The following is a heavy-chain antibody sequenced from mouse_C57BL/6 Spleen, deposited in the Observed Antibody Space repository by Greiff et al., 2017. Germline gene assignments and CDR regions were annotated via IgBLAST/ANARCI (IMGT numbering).Heavy chain of an antibody. Sequence: EVKLLQSGGGLVQPGGSLKLSCAASGIDFSRYWMSWVRRAPGKGLEWIGEINPDSSTINYAPSLKDKFIISRDNAKNTLYLQMSKVRSEDTALYYCARRTMVKGYFDYWGQGTTLTVSS. CDR3: ARRTMVKGYFDY. CDR2: INPDSSTI. CDR1: GIDFSRYW. D-gene: IGHD2-2*01. V-gene: IGHV4-1*01. J-gene: IGHJ2*01.